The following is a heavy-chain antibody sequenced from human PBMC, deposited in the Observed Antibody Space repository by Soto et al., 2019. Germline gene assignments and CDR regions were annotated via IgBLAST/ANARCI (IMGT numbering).Heavy chain of an antibody. CDR3: AKAVYYDSSGYSDY. D-gene: IGHD3-22*01. Sequence: PGGSLRLSCAASGFTFSSYAMSWVRQAPGKGLEWVSAISGGGGSTYYADSVKGRFTISRDNSKNTLYLQMNSLRAEDTAVYYCAKAVYYDSSGYSDYWGQGTLVTVSS. J-gene: IGHJ4*02. CDR1: GFTFSSYA. CDR2: ISGGGGST. V-gene: IGHV3-23*01.